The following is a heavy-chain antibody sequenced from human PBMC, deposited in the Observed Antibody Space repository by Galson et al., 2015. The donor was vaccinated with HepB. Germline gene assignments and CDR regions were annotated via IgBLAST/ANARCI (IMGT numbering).Heavy chain of an antibody. Sequence: SVKVSCKASGYTFTSYGISWVRQAPGQGLEWMGWISAYNGNTNYAQKLQGRVTMTTDTSTSTAYMELRSLRSDDTAVYYCARHDADFWSGYQRSHDYWGQGTLVTVSS. J-gene: IGHJ4*02. V-gene: IGHV1-18*01. D-gene: IGHD3-3*01. CDR1: GYTFTSYG. CDR2: ISAYNGNT. CDR3: ARHDADFWSGYQRSHDY.